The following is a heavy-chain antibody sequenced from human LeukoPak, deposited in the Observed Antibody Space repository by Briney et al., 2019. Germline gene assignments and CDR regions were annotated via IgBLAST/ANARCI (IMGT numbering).Heavy chain of an antibody. Sequence: PGGSLRLSCAASGFTFSSYEMNWVRQAPGKGLEWVSYISSSGSTIYYADSVKGRFTISRDNSKNTLYLQMNSLRAEDTAVYYCAKDEGFEYYFDYWGQGTLVTVSS. V-gene: IGHV3-48*03. CDR2: ISSSGSTI. CDR1: GFTFSSYE. D-gene: IGHD3-10*01. J-gene: IGHJ4*02. CDR3: AKDEGFEYYFDY.